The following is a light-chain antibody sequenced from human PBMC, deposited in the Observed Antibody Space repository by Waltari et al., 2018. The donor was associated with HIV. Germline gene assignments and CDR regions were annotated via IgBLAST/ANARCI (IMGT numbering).Light chain of an antibody. J-gene: IGLJ2*01. CDR2: GVS. V-gene: IGLV2-14*01. Sequence: QSALTQPASLSGSPGQSITITCSGSGSAIGLYDLVSWYRQEPGQAPRLLIYGVSNRPSEISRRFSGSKARTTASLTISALQAEDEGDYYCSAYTMSGSLVFGGGTKLTVL. CDR1: GSAIGLYDL. CDR3: SAYTMSGSLV.